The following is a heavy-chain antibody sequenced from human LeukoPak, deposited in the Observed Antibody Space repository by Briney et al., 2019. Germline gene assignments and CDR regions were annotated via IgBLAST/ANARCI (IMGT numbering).Heavy chain of an antibody. V-gene: IGHV5-51*01. CDR2: IYPGDSEI. D-gene: IGHD4-17*01. CDR3: ARPYASYYFDY. J-gene: IGHJ4*02. CDR1: GYSFTSYW. Sequence: GESLKISCKGSGYSFTSYWIGWVRQMPGKGLEWVAIIYPGDSEIKYSPSFQGHAIISADKSINTAYLQWSSLKASDTAMYYCARPYASYYFDYWGQGTPVTVSS.